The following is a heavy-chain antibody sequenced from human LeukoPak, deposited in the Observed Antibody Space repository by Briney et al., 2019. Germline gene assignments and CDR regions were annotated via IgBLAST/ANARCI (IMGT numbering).Heavy chain of an antibody. J-gene: IGHJ4*02. V-gene: IGHV1-18*01. Sequence: ASVKVSCKASGYTFSSYGFSWVRQAPGRGLEWMGWISAYNGATNYAQNLQGRVTMTTDTSTRTAYMELRSLTSDDTAVYYCARDPSGETTEFDYWGQGTLVTVSS. D-gene: IGHD1-7*01. CDR1: GYTFSSYG. CDR3: ARDPSGETTEFDY. CDR2: ISAYNGAT.